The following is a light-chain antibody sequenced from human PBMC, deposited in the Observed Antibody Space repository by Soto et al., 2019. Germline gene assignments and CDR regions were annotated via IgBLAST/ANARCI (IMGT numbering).Light chain of an antibody. J-gene: IGKJ1*01. CDR1: QSVSSN. Sequence: EMVLTQSPDTLSVSPGGRASLSCRASQSVSSNLAWYQQKPGQSPRLLIYGTSTRATGIPARFSGSGSGTEFTLTIGSLQSEDFAVYYCHQYNFWPTFGQGTKVDNK. CDR3: HQYNFWPT. V-gene: IGKV3-15*01. CDR2: GTS.